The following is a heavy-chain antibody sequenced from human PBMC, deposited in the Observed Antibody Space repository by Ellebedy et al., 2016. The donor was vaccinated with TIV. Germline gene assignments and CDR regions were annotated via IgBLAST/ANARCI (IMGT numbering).Heavy chain of an antibody. D-gene: IGHD3-16*01. CDR2: VRSDETTK. J-gene: IGHJ6*02. CDR1: GFSFSNYG. Sequence: GESLKISCAASGFSFSNYGMHWVRQAPGQGLEWVAFVRSDETTKYYIDSVKGRFTISRDSSKKPLDLQMKSLRAEDTGVYYCVKGAYPVPTVMAVWGQGTTVTVSS. V-gene: IGHV3-30*02. CDR3: VKGAYPVPTVMAV.